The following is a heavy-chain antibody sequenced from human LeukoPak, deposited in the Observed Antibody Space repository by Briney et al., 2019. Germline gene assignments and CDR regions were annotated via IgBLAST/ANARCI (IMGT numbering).Heavy chain of an antibody. V-gene: IGHV3-23*01. J-gene: IGHJ4*02. CDR2: ISSTGDVT. D-gene: IGHD3-9*01. CDR3: ATDYTTGYFPY. CDR1: GFTFSGYA. Sequence: GASLRLSCSASGFTFSGYAMSWVRQAPGKGLEWVSTISSTGDVTYHADSVKGRFTISRDNSKNTLYLRMTTLRVDDTAIYYCATDYTTGYFPYWGQGTLVTVSS.